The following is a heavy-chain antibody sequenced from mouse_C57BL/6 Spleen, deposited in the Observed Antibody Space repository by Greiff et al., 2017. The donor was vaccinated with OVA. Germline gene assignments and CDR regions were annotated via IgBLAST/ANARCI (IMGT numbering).Heavy chain of an antibody. Sequence: QVQLQQPGAELVRPGSSVKLSCKASGYTFTSYWMHWVKQRPIQGLEWIGNIDPSDSETHYNQKFKDKATLTVDKSSSTAYMQLSSLTSEDSAFYYCARPGAYYSNYDYWGQGTTLTVSS. CDR3: ARPGAYYSNYDY. V-gene: IGHV1-52*01. D-gene: IGHD2-5*01. J-gene: IGHJ2*01. CDR2: IDPSDSET. CDR1: GYTFTSYW.